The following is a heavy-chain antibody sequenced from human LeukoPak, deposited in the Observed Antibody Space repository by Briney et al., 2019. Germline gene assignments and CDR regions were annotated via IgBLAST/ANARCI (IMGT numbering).Heavy chain of an antibody. CDR2: INPSGGST. J-gene: IGHJ5*02. Sequence: ASVKVSCKASGGTFSSYAISWVRQAPGQGLEWMGIINPSGGSTSYAQKFQGRVTMTRDMSTSTVYMELSSLRSEDTAVCYCARVPLRYSSGWYGFDPWGQGTLVTVSS. CDR3: ARVPLRYSSGWYGFDP. CDR1: GGTFSSYA. V-gene: IGHV1-46*01. D-gene: IGHD6-19*01.